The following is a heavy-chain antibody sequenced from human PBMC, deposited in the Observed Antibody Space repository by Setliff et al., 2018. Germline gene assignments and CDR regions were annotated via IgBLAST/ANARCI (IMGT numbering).Heavy chain of an antibody. CDR1: GGSISGDS. D-gene: IGHD2-15*01. V-gene: IGHV4-59*01. J-gene: IGHJ5*02. CDR2: SSTSGCT. Sequence: PSETLSLTCTVSGGSISGDSWSWIRQPPGKGLEWIGYSSTSGCTNCNPSLESRVIISIDMSKNQFSLKLSSATAADTAVYFCAAVGTAAGGGWFDPWGRGTLVTVSS. CDR3: AAVGTAAGGGWFDP.